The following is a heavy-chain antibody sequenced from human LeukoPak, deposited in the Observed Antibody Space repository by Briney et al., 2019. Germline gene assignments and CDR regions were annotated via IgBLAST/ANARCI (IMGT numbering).Heavy chain of an antibody. J-gene: IGHJ3*02. CDR2: ISSGGGT. Sequence: GGSLGLSCAASGFSVSNTYMSWVRQAPGKGLESVSLISSGGGTYYADSVKGRFTISRDNSKNTLYLQMNSLRAEDTAVYYCANDPSGSYDDAFDIWGQGTMVTVSS. CDR1: GFSVSNTY. V-gene: IGHV3-53*01. CDR3: ANDPSGSYDDAFDI. D-gene: IGHD1-26*01.